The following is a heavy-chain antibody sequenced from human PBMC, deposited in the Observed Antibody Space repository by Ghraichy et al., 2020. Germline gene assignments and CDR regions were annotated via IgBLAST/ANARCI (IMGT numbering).Heavy chain of an antibody. CDR1: GFTFSSYW. D-gene: IGHD3-3*01. V-gene: IGHV3-7*01. Sequence: GGSLRLSCAASGFTFSSYWMSWVRQAPGKGLEWVANIKQDGSEKYYVDSVKGRFTISRDNAKNSLYLQMNSLRAEDTVVYYCARDPPWRYYYYYMDVWGKGTTVTVSS. CDR2: IKQDGSEK. J-gene: IGHJ6*03. CDR3: ARDPPWRYYYYYMDV.